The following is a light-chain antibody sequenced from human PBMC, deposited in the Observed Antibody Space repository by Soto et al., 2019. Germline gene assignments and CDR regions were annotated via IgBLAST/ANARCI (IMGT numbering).Light chain of an antibody. V-gene: IGLV1-47*01. J-gene: IGLJ1*01. CDR3: AACDDSLSGRYV. Sequence: QSVLTQPPSASGTPGQRVTISCSGSSSNIGSNYVCWYQQLPGTAPKLLIYRDNQRPSGVPDRFSGSKSGTSASLAISGLRSEDEADYYCAACDDSLSGRYVFGTGTKVTVL. CDR1: SSNIGSNY. CDR2: RDN.